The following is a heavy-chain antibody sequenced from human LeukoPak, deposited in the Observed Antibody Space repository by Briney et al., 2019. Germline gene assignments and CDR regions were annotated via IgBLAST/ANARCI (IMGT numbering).Heavy chain of an antibody. CDR1: GYSISSGYY. V-gene: IGHV4-38-2*02. CDR3: AKEGRSKGGGWYFIRSTFMHPFFDY. Sequence: PSETLSLTCTVSGYSISSGYYWGWIRQPPGKGLEWIGSIYHSGSTYYNPSLKSRVTISVDTSKNQFSLKLSSVTAADTAVYYCAKEGRSKGGGWYFIRSTFMHPFFDYWGQGTLVTVSS. J-gene: IGHJ4*02. CDR2: IYHSGST. D-gene: IGHD6-19*01.